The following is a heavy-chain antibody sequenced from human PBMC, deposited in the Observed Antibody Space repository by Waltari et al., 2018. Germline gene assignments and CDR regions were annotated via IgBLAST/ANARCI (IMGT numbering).Heavy chain of an antibody. CDR1: GYTFTGYY. CDR3: ARAPAGYDY. Sequence: QVQLVQSGAEVKKPGASVKVSCKASGYTFTGYYMHWVRQAPGQGLEWIGRINPNSVGTNYAKKFQGRGTRTRDTAISTADMELSRLRSDDTAGYYCARAPAGYDYWGQGTLVTVSS. CDR2: INPNSVGT. V-gene: IGHV1-2*06. J-gene: IGHJ4*02. D-gene: IGHD6-13*01.